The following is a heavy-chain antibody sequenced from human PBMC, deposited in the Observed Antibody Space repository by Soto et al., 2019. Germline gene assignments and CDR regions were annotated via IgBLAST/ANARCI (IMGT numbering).Heavy chain of an antibody. CDR3: AKDYLQWLLARYYYGMDV. Sequence: QVQLVESGGGVVQPGRSLRLSCAASGFTFSSYGMHWVRQAPGKGLEWVAVISYDGENKYYADSVKGRFTISRDNSKSTLYLQMNSRRAEDTAVYYCAKDYLQWLLARYYYGMDVWGHGTTVTVSS. CDR1: GFTFSSYG. D-gene: IGHD6-19*01. CDR2: ISYDGENK. V-gene: IGHV3-30*18. J-gene: IGHJ6*02.